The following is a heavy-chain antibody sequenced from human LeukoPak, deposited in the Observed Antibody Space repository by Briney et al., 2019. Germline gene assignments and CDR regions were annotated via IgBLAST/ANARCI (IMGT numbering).Heavy chain of an antibody. CDR3: ARGIADSRYCSSTSCPLGF. D-gene: IGHD2-2*01. Sequence: GASVKVSCKASGYTFTGYYMHWVRQAPGQGLEWMGWINPNSGGTNYAQKFQGRVTMTRDTSISTAYMELSRLRSDDTAVYYCARGIADSRYCSSTSCPLGFWGQGTLVTVSS. V-gene: IGHV1-2*02. J-gene: IGHJ4*02. CDR2: INPNSGGT. CDR1: GYTFTGYY.